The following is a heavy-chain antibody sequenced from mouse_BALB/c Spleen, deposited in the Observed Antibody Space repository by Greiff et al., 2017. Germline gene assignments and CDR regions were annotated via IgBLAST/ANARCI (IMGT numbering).Heavy chain of an antibody. D-gene: IGHD2-1*01. CDR3: TRGGGNYAY. CDR1: GYTFTSYY. V-gene: IGHV1S81*02. CDR2: INPSNGGT. Sequence: VPLQQPGAELVKPGASVKLSCKASGYTFTSYYMYWVKQRPGQGLEWIGGINPSNGGTNFTEKFKSKATLTVDKSSSTAYMQLSSLTSEDSAVYYGTRGGGNYAYWGQGTTLTVSS. J-gene: IGHJ2*01.